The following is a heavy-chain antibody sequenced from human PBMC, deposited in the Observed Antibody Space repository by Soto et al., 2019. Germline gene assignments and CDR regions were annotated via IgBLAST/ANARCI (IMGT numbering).Heavy chain of an antibody. CDR1: GYSFDDYA. CDR3: AKHHKRWELPDAFDI. J-gene: IGHJ3*02. Sequence: GGSLRLSCAASGYSFDDYAIIWVRQAPGKGPEWVSAISGSGGSTYYADSVKGRFTISRDNSKNTLYLQMNSLRAEDTAVYYCAKHHKRWELPDAFDIWGQGTMVTVSS. D-gene: IGHD1-26*01. V-gene: IGHV3-23*01. CDR2: ISGSGGST.